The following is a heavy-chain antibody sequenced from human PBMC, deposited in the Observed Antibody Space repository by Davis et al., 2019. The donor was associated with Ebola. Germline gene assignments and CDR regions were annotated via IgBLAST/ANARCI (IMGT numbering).Heavy chain of an antibody. V-gene: IGHV5-51*01. Sequence: GESLKISCKGSGYSFTSYWIGWVRQMPGKGLEWMGIIYPGDSDTRYSPSFQGQVTISADKSISTAYLQWSSLKASDTAMYYCAAMYSSGSYYYGMDVWGQGTTVTVSS. CDR1: GYSFTSYW. CDR3: AAMYSSGSYYYGMDV. D-gene: IGHD6-19*01. J-gene: IGHJ6*02. CDR2: IYPGDSDT.